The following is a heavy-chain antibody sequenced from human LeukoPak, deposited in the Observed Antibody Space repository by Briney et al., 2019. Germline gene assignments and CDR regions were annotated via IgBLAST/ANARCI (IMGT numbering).Heavy chain of an antibody. CDR2: IYWDDDK. Sequence: LRLSCAASGFTFSSYEMNWVRQAPGKGLEWLALIYWDDDKRYSPSLKSRLTITKDTSKNQVVLTMTNMDPVDTATYYCAHSGAAAGYNWFDPWGQGTLVTVSS. D-gene: IGHD6-13*01. CDR3: AHSGAAAGYNWFDP. V-gene: IGHV2-5*08. J-gene: IGHJ5*02. CDR1: GFTFSSYEMN.